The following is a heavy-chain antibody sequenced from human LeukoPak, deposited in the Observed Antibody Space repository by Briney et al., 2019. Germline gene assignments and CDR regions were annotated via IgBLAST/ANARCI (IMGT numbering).Heavy chain of an antibody. J-gene: IGHJ6*03. Sequence: PGMSLRLSCAASGFTFSSYAMSWVRQAPGKGLEWVSGILDSGYSTYYANSVKGRFTISRDNSNNTLYLQMNSLRAEDTAVYYCAKLGGHPLHNYYVGVWGKGTTVAVSS. CDR2: ILDSGYST. CDR1: GFTFSSYA. V-gene: IGHV3-23*01. CDR3: AKLGGHPLHNYYVGV. D-gene: IGHD3-16*01.